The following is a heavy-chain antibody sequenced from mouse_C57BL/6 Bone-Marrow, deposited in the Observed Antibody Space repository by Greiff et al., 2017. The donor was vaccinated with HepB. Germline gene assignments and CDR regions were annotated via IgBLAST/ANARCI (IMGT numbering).Heavy chain of an antibody. CDR3: ARHYYGYYALDY. Sequence: QVQLKQSGAELARPGASVKLSCKASGYTFTSYGISWVKQRTGQGLEWIGEIYHRSGNTYYNEKFKGKATLNADKSSSTSYMELRSLTSEDSAVYFCARHYYGYYALDYWGQGTSVTVSS. D-gene: IGHD1-2*01. V-gene: IGHV1-81*01. CDR1: GYTFTSYG. J-gene: IGHJ4*01. CDR2: IYHRSGNT.